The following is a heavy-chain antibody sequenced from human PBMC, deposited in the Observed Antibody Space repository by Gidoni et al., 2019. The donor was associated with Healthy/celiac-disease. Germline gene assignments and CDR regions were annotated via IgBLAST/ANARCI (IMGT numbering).Heavy chain of an antibody. CDR3: AKDRLVVPAAYFDL. D-gene: IGHD2-2*01. V-gene: IGHV3-9*01. J-gene: IGHJ2*01. CDR2: ISWNSGSI. Sequence: EVQLVESGGGLVQPGRSLSLSCAASGFTFDDYAMHWVRQAPGKGLEWVSGISWNSGSIGYADSVKGRFTISRDNAKNSLYLQMNSLRAEVTALYYCAKDRLVVPAAYFDLWGRGTLVTVSS. CDR1: GFTFDDYA.